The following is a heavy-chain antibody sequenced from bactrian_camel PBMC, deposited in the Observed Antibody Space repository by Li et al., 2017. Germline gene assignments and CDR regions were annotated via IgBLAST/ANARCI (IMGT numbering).Heavy chain of an antibody. J-gene: IGHJ4*01. V-gene: IGHV3S55*01. CDR2: IDSDDIL. CDR3: AADRPWETYGGLCSGVY. D-gene: IGHD6*01. CDR1: GLTDSNVC. Sequence: QVQLVESGGGSVQAGGSLRLSCRASGLTDSNVCMGWYREAPGKEREGVAVIDSDDILNYADSVKGRFTISKGNANKILYLQMNSLKPEDTAMYYCAADRPWETYGGLCSGVYWGQGTQVTVS.